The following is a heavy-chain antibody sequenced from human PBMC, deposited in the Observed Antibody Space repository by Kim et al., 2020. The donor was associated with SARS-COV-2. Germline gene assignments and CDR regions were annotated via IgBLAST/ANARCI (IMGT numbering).Heavy chain of an antibody. CDR2: IYYSGST. V-gene: IGHV4-39*01. Sequence: SETLSLTCTVSGGSISSSSYYWGWIRQPPGKGLEWIGSIYYSGSTYYNPSLKSRVTISVDTSKNQFSLKLSSVTAADTAVYYCASPRALYCTNGVCALFDIWGQGTMVTVSS. CDR1: GGSISSSSYY. CDR3: ASPRALYCTNGVCALFDI. J-gene: IGHJ3*02. D-gene: IGHD2-8*01.